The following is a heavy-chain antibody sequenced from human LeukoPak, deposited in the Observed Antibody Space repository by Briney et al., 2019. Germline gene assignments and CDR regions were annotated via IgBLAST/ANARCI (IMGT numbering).Heavy chain of an antibody. V-gene: IGHV3-33*06. CDR3: AKGIAAVRLSFDY. Sequence: GGSLRLSCAASGFTFSSYGMHWVRQAPGKGLEWVAVIWYDGSNKYYADSVKGRFTISRDNSKNTVYLQMNSLRAEDTALYYCAKGIAAVRLSFDYWGQGTLVTVSS. CDR1: GFTFSSYG. D-gene: IGHD6-13*01. CDR2: IWYDGSNK. J-gene: IGHJ4*02.